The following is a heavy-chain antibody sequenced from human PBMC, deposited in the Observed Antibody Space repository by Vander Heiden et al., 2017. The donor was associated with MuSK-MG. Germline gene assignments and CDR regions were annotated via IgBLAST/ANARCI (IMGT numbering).Heavy chain of an antibody. CDR3: TRDRGGGLRYDASDI. CDR2: ITYDGVNT. CDR1: GLTLRNYP. J-gene: IGHJ3*02. Sequence: QEQLVESGGGVVQPGQSLRLSCAASGLTLRNYPIHWVRQAPGKGLEWWALITYDGVNTDYTHSVKDRFTLSRDNSKNVLFLQLDSLGPEDTALYFCTRDRGGGLRYDASDIWGQGTMVTVSS. V-gene: IGHV3-30*04. D-gene: IGHD3-16*01.